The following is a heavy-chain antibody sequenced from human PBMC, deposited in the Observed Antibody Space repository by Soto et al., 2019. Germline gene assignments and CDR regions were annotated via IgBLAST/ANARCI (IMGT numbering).Heavy chain of an antibody. D-gene: IGHD2-21*01. CDR2: IIPIFRTA. CDR1: GGTFSSYA. J-gene: IGHJ5*02. V-gene: IGHV1-69*12. Sequence: QAQLVQSGAEVKKPGSSVKVSCKASGGTFSSYAISWVRQAPGQGLEWMGGIIPIFRTAKDVQKFQCRVTITADESTSTAYMELSSLSSEDTAGYYCAGGPSVDGYHNWFDPWGQGTLVTVSS. CDR3: AGGPSVDGYHNWFDP.